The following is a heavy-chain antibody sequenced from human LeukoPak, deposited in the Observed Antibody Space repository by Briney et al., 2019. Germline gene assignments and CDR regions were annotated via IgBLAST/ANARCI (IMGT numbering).Heavy chain of an antibody. Sequence: ASVKVSCKASGDTFTTYDINWVRQATGQGLEWMGWMNPQSGNTGYAQKVQGRGTMTRDTTTRTAHLELRRLKSEATAVYYCARVKGSSSWALLFEYWGQGTLVTVSS. J-gene: IGHJ4*02. V-gene: IGHV1-8*01. CDR3: ARVKGSSSWALLFEY. CDR1: GDTFTTYD. D-gene: IGHD6-13*01. CDR2: MNPQSGNT.